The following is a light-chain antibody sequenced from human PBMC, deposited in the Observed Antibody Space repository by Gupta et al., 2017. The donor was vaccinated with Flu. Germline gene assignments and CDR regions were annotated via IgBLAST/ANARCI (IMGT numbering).Light chain of an antibody. V-gene: IGKV3-11*01. Sequence: ATLSLSPGERATLSCRASQSVGRDLSVYQQKPRRPPTRLIYDAANRATGSPPSCFGGGAWTDFSPPTISLESDEFSVDYRQQRRDSSPLTFGGGTKVEIK. CDR3: QQRRDSSPLT. CDR1: QSVGRD. J-gene: IGKJ4*01. CDR2: DAA.